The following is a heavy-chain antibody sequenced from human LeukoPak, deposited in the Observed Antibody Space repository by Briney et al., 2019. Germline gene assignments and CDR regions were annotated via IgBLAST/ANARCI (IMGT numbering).Heavy chain of an antibody. Sequence: ASVKVSCKASGYTFTSYGISWVRPAPGQGLAWMGWISAYNGNTNYAQKLQGRVTMTTDTSTSTAYMELRSLRSDDTAVYYCARALTTAKVDYWGQGTLVTVSS. V-gene: IGHV1-18*01. J-gene: IGHJ4*02. D-gene: IGHD5-18*01. CDR1: GYTFTSYG. CDR2: ISAYNGNT. CDR3: ARALTTAKVDY.